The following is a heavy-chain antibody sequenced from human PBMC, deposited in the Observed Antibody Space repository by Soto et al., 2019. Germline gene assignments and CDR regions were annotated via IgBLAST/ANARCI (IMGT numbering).Heavy chain of an antibody. D-gene: IGHD6-13*01. V-gene: IGHV3-9*01. CDR3: TKDIGSSYFTYYFDS. J-gene: IGHJ4*02. CDR1: GFTFGDYA. CDR2: ISWNSDSI. Sequence: EVQLVESGGGLVQPGRSLRLSCAASGFTFGDYAMHWVRQTPGKGLEWVSCISWNSDSIAYADSVKGRFPISRDNAKNSLYLQMNSLRAEDTALYYCTKDIGSSYFTYYFDSWGQGTLVTVSS.